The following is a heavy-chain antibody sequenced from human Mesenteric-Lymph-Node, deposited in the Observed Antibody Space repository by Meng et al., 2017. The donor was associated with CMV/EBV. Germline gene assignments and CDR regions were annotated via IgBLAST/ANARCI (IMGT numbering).Heavy chain of an antibody. Sequence: ASVKVSCKASGYTFTGYYMHWVRQAPGQGLEWMGWINPNSGGTNYAQKFQGRVTMTRDTSISTAYMELSNLRSDDTAVYYCARDHYSNVVWYYGMDVWGQGTTVTVSS. D-gene: IGHD4-11*01. J-gene: IGHJ6*02. CDR2: INPNSGGT. CDR3: ARDHYSNVVWYYGMDV. V-gene: IGHV1-2*02. CDR1: GYTFTGYY.